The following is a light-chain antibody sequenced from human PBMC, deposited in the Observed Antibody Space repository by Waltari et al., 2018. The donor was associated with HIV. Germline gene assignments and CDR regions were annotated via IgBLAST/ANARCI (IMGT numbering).Light chain of an antibody. J-gene: IGKJ2*01. CDR1: QSLLHTTGYNY. Sequence: DIVMTQSPLSLPVTPGAPASISCRSSQSLLHTTGYNYLDLYLQKPGQSPQLLIYRVSNRASGVPDRFSGSGSGTDVTLKISRVEAEDVGLYYCMQGLQTLYTFGQGTKLEIK. V-gene: IGKV2-28*01. CDR3: MQGLQTLYT. CDR2: RVS.